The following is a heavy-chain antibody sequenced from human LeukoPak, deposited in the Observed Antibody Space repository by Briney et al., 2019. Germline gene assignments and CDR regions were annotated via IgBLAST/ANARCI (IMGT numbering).Heavy chain of an antibody. J-gene: IGHJ3*02. V-gene: IGHV4-61*02. Sequence: PSETLSLTCTASGGSISSGSYYWSWIRQPAGKGLEWIGRIYTSGSTNYNPSLKSRVTISVDTSKNQFSLKLSSVTAADTAVYYCARTVCKYCSSTSCYRVGNDAFDIWGQGTMVTVSS. CDR1: GGSISSGSYY. CDR3: ARTVCKYCSSTSCYRVGNDAFDI. D-gene: IGHD2-2*01. CDR2: IYTSGST.